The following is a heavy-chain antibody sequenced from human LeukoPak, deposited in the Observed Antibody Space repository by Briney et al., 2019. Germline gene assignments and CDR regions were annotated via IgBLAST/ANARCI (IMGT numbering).Heavy chain of an antibody. D-gene: IGHD6-13*01. CDR1: GFTFVDYA. J-gene: IGHJ3*02. V-gene: IGHV3-9*01. Sequence: GGSLRLSCAASGFTFVDYAMYWVRHAPGKGLEWVSGINRNCANIAYADSVKGRFTISRDNAKNSLYLQMSSLRAEDTAIYYCAKPISIAEGCDAFHSWGQGTMVIVSS. CDR3: AKPISIAEGCDAFHS. CDR2: INRNCANI.